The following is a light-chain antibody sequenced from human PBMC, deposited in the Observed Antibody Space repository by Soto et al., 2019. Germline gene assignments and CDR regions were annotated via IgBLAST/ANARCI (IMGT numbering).Light chain of an antibody. V-gene: IGKV1-27*01. CDR1: HDIGNA. J-gene: IGKJ4*01. CDR3: QQANSFPLT. CDR2: AAS. Sequence: DLQMTQSPPSLSAYVGDRVIVTCRASHDIGNALAWYQQRPGKSPRLLIYAASTLQPGVSARFSGSGSGTDFTLAISSLRPEDVATYYCQQANSFPLTFGGGTKVEIK.